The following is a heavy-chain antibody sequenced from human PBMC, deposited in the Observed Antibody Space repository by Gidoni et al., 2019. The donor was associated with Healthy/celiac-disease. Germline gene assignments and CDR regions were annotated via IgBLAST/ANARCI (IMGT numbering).Heavy chain of an antibody. Sequence: EVQLLESGGGLVQPGGSLRLSGAASGFTFSSYAMGWVRQAPGKGLALGSAISGSGGSTYSADSVKGRFTISRDNSKNTLYLQMNSLRAEETAVYYWAKRGQYYYYMDVWGKGTTVTVSS. D-gene: IGHD3-16*01. CDR2: ISGSGGST. J-gene: IGHJ6*03. CDR1: GFTFSSYA. CDR3: AKRGQYYYYMDV. V-gene: IGHV3-23*01.